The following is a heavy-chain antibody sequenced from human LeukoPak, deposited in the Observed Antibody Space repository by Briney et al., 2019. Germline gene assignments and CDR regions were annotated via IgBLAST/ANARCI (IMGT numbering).Heavy chain of an antibody. D-gene: IGHD3-22*01. Sequence: SETLSLTCTVSGGSISSYYWSWIRQPAGKGLEWIGRIYTSGSTNYNPSLKSRVTVSVDTSKNQFSLKLSSVTAADTAVYYCARTTEDYDSSGYYNAPFDYWGQGTLVTVSS. V-gene: IGHV4-4*07. J-gene: IGHJ4*02. CDR3: ARTTEDYDSSGYYNAPFDY. CDR2: IYTSGST. CDR1: GGSISSYY.